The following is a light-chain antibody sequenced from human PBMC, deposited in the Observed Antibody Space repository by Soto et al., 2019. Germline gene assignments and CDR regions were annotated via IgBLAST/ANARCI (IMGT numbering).Light chain of an antibody. V-gene: IGKV3-11*01. CDR1: QSVSNF. J-gene: IGKJ4*01. CDR3: QQRRTWPPLT. Sequence: EIVLTQSPATLSLSPGERATLSCRASQSVSNFLAWYQQKPGQAPRLLIYDASTRATGIPARFSGSGSGTDCALTISSLEPEDFAVYYCQQRRTWPPLTFGGGTKVEIK. CDR2: DAS.